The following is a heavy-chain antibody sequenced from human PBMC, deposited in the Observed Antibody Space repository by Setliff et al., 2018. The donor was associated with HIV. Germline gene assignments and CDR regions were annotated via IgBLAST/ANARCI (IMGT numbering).Heavy chain of an antibody. CDR3: ARHGGYNPLDY. CDR2: VYPGDSDT. Sequence: GESLKISCKGSGYSFTTYWIGWVRQMPGKGLEWMGIVYPGDSDTKYSPSFQGQVLISADNSVNTAYLQWSSLKASDTAMYYCARHGGYNPLDYWGQGTLVTVSS. D-gene: IGHD5-12*01. V-gene: IGHV5-51*01. CDR1: GYSFTTYW. J-gene: IGHJ4*02.